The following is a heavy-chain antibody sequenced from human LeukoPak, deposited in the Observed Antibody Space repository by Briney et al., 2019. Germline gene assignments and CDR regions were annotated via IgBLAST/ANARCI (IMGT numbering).Heavy chain of an antibody. D-gene: IGHD3-10*01. CDR2: IFYSGST. CDR1: CGSISYYY. CDR3: ARRHDGEFDY. V-gene: IGHV4-59*08. J-gene: IGHJ4*02. Sequence: SETLSLTCTVSCGSISYYYWSWIRQPPGKGLEGIGYIFYSGSTNYNPSLKSRVTISVDRSKNQFSLKLNSVTAADTAVYYCARRHDGEFDYWGQGTLVTVSS.